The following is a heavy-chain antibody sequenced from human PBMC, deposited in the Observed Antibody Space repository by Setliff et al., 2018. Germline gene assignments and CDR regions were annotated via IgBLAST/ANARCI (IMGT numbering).Heavy chain of an antibody. V-gene: IGHV1-18*01. J-gene: IGHJ4*02. CDR2: INNYSFKT. CDR1: GYTFNNYG. Sequence: ASVKVSCKASGYTFNNYGITWVRQAPGQGLEWMGWINNYSFKTTYPQKFLDRVTVTTDTSATTAYMELKNLRSDDTAVYYCARINFYVSSGYYYAPDFWGQGTLVTVSA. CDR3: ARINFYVSSGYYYAPDF. D-gene: IGHD3-22*01.